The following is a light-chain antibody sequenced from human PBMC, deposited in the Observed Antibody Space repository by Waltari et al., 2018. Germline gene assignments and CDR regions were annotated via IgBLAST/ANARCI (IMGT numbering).Light chain of an antibody. CDR2: DAS. V-gene: IGKV1-33*01. CDR1: QDISNY. Sequence: DIQMTQSPSSLSASVGDRVTITCQASQDISNYLNWYQQKPGKAPKLLIYDASNLETGVPSRFSGSGSGTDFTFTINSLQPEDIATYYCQQYDNLPLSTFGGGTKVEIK. J-gene: IGKJ4*01. CDR3: QQYDNLPLST.